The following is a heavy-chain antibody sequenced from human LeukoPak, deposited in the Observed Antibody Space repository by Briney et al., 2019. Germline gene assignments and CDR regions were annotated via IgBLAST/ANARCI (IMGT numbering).Heavy chain of an antibody. CDR1: GGAVRDSKY. CDR3: ARQFKGLLDS. V-gene: IGHV4-59*08. CDR2: ISNGGST. Sequence: SETLSLTCSVSGGAVRDSKYWTWIRKSPEKRLEWIGYISNGGSTEYNPSLKSRVTFSLDTSKNQFSLKLISMTAADRAVYYCARQFKGLLDSWGQGTLVTVSS. J-gene: IGHJ4*02.